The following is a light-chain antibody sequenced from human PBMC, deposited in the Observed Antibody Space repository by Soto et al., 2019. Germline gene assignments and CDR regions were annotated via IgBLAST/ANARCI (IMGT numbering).Light chain of an antibody. V-gene: IGKV3-11*01. CDR1: QSVSSN. CDR2: GAS. CDR3: QQRSSWPHIT. J-gene: IGKJ5*01. Sequence: EIVMTQSPATLSVSPGERATLSCRASQSVSSNLAWYQQKPGQAPRLLIYGASSRATGIPDRFSGSGSGTDFTLTISSLEPEDFAVYYCQQRSSWPHITFGQGTRLEIK.